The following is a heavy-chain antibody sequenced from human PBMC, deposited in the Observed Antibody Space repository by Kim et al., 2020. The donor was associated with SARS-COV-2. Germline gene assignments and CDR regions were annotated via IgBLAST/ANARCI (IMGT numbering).Heavy chain of an antibody. V-gene: IGHV3-23*01. D-gene: IGHD1-26*01. CDR3: AKGVINSGFDY. CDR1: GFTFSTSP. CDR2: ISWDGTRT. J-gene: IGHJ4*02. Sequence: GGSLRLSCAASGFTFSTSPMGWVRQAPGKGLEWVSRISWDGTRTYYADSVKGRVTMSSDKSRNTLYLHMNNLRVEDTAVYYCAKGVINSGFDYWGQGTQVTAS.